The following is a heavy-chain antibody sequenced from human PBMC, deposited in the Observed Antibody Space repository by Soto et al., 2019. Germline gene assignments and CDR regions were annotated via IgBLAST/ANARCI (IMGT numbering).Heavy chain of an antibody. CDR1: GFTFTTAW. CDR2: IESGGNS. D-gene: IGHD4-17*01. V-gene: IGHV3-53*01. J-gene: IGHJ4*02. CDR3: ARDVYGDYTFDS. Sequence: QSGGSLRLSCAASGFTFTTAWINWVRQAPGKGLEWVSVIESGGNSYYADSVKGRFIISRDNSKNTLFLQMNSLRADDTAVYHCARDVYGDYTFDSWGQGTLVTVSS.